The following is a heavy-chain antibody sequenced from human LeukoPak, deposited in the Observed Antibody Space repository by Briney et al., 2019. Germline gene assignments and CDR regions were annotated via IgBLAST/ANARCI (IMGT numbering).Heavy chain of an antibody. D-gene: IGHD5-18*01. V-gene: IGHV4-4*07. CDR3: ARTLVVRGYSYGYLGAFDI. CDR2: IYTSGST. J-gene: IGHJ3*02. Sequence: SETLSLTCTVSGGSISSYYWSWIRQPAGKGLEWIGRIYTSGSTNYNPSLKSRVTISVDTSKNQFSLKLSSVTAADTAVYYCARTLVVRGYSYGYLGAFDIWGQGTMVTVSS. CDR1: GGSISSYY.